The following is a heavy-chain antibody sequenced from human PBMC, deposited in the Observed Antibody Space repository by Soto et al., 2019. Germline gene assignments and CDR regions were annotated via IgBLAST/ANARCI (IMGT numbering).Heavy chain of an antibody. CDR2: IYYSGST. CDR1: GGSISTGDYP. D-gene: IGHD2-8*02. V-gene: IGHV4-30-4*08. Sequence: SETLSLTCTVSGGSISTGDYPWCWIRQPPGKGLEWIGYIYYSGSTYYNPSLKSRVTISVDTSKNQFSLKLSSVTAADTAVYYCARGQILTRDAFDIWGQGTMVT. CDR3: ARGQILTRDAFDI. J-gene: IGHJ3*02.